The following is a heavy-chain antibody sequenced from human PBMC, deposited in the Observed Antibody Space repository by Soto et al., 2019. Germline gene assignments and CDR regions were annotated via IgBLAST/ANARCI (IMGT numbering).Heavy chain of an antibody. CDR1: GYRFTKYD. J-gene: IGHJ4*02. D-gene: IGHD4-17*01. CDR3: ATQSPDYANRDFDY. CDR2: VNAGNENT. Sequence: VQLAQSGAEVKKPGASVKVSCQASGYRFTKYDIHWVRQAPGKRLECMGWVNAGNENTKSSQKFQGRVSITWDTAASTVYMELSSLRSEDTAVYFCATQSPDYANRDFDYWGQGTLVTVSS. V-gene: IGHV1-3*01.